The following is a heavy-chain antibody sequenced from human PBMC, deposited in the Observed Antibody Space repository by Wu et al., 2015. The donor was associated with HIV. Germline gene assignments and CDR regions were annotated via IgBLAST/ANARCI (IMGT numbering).Heavy chain of an antibody. CDR3: ARDREGFGEVLAY. CDR2: INPSGGST. V-gene: IGHV1-46*01. Sequence: QVQLVQSGAEVKKPGASVKVSCKASGYIFTTYYMHWVRQAPGQGLEWMGIINPSGGSTTYTQKFQDRVTMTRDTSTSTVYMELRSLRSDDTAVYYCARDREGFGEVLAYWGQGTLVTVSS. CDR1: GYIFTTYY. J-gene: IGHJ4*02. D-gene: IGHD3-10*01.